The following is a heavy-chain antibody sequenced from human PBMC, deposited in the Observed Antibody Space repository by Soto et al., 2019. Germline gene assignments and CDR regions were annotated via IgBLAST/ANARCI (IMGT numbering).Heavy chain of an antibody. CDR2: ISGSGGST. CDR1: GFTFSSYA. V-gene: IGHV3-23*01. CDR3: AKVTVAAAGTRGAEYFQH. Sequence: PGGSLRLSCAASGFTFSSYAMSWVRQAPGKGLEWVSAISGSGGSTYYADSVKGRFTISRDNSKNTLYLQMNSLRAEDTAVYYCAKVTVAAAGTRGAEYFQHWGHGTLVTVSS. J-gene: IGHJ1*01. D-gene: IGHD6-13*01.